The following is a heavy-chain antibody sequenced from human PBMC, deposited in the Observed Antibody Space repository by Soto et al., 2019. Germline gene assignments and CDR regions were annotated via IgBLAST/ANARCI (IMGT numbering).Heavy chain of an antibody. V-gene: IGHV3-72*01. Sequence: PGGSLRLSCAACGFTFSDHYMDWVRQAPGKGLEWVGRTRNKANSYTTEYAASVKGRFTISRDDSKNSLYLQMNSLKTEDTAVYYCARGYCSNGVCYRYIDLWGRGTLVTVSS. CDR1: GFTFSDHY. D-gene: IGHD2-8*01. J-gene: IGHJ2*01. CDR2: TRNKANSYTT. CDR3: ARGYCSNGVCYRYIDL.